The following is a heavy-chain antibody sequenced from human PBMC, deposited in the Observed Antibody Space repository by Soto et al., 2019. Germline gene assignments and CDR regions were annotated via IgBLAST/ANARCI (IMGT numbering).Heavy chain of an antibody. CDR2: ISWNSGSI. D-gene: IGHD5-18*01. CDR1: GFTFDDYA. CDR3: AKEAMVFGSYIDY. Sequence: EVQLVESGGGLVQPGRSLRLSCAASGFTFDDYAMHWFRQSPGKGLEWVSGISWNSGSIGYADSVKGRFTISRDNAKNSLYLQMNSLRAEDTALYYCAKEAMVFGSYIDYWGQGTLVTVSS. J-gene: IGHJ4*02. V-gene: IGHV3-9*01.